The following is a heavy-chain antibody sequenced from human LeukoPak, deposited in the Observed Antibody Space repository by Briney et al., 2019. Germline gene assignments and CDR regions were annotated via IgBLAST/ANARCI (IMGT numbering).Heavy chain of an antibody. V-gene: IGHV1-46*01. J-gene: IGHJ3*02. CDR3: SRDLVVVTGLRTGGSFDI. Sequence: ASVKVSCKASGYNFTSYYMRWVRQAPGQGLEWMGIINPSGGTTSYAQKFQGRVTVTRDTYTSTVYMELRSLRSEATAVYDCSRDLVVVTGLRTGGSFDIWGQRTMVTVSS. D-gene: IGHD2-21*02. CDR1: GYNFTSYY. CDR2: INPSGGTT.